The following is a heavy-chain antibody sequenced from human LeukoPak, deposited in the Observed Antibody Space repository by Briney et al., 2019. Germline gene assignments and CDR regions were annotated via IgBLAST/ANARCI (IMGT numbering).Heavy chain of an antibody. V-gene: IGHV3-30*01. CDR1: GFNFSRNV. D-gene: IGHD1-14*01. CDR2: ISYDGNNK. Sequence: GSSLRLSCAASGFNFSRNVMLWVRQARGKGLEWVALISYDGNNKFYADSVKGRFTISRDNSRNTLYLQMNSLSGEDAAVYSCARGGIPTGTYYYFYYIDVWGKGTAVTVSS. J-gene: IGHJ6*03. CDR3: ARGGIPTGTYYYFYYIDV.